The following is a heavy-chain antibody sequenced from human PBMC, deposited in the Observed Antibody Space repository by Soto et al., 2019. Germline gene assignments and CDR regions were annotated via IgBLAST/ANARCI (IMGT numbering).Heavy chain of an antibody. V-gene: IGHV6-1*01. J-gene: IGHJ6*02. CDR2: TYYRSKWYN. CDR3: ARDRIAVAGITRYGMDV. D-gene: IGHD6-19*01. Sequence: PSQTLSLTCAISRDSVSSNSAAWNWIRQSPSRGLEWLGRTYYRSKWYNDYAVSVKSRITINPDTSKNQFSLQLNSVTPEDTAVYYCARDRIAVAGITRYGMDVWGQGTTVTVSS. CDR1: RDSVSSNSAA.